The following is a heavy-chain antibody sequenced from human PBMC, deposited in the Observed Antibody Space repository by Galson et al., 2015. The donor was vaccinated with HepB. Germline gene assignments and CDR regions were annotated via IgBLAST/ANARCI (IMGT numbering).Heavy chain of an antibody. J-gene: IGHJ4*02. CDR1: GYTFTSYG. V-gene: IGHV1-18*01. CDR2: ISAYNGNT. Sequence: VKVSCKASGYTFTSYGISWVRQAPGQGLEWMGWISAYNGNTNYAQKLQGRVTMTTDTSTSTAYMELRSLRSDDTAVYYCARVIRGYSYGNFDYWGQGTLVTVSS. D-gene: IGHD5-18*01. CDR3: ARVIRGYSYGNFDY.